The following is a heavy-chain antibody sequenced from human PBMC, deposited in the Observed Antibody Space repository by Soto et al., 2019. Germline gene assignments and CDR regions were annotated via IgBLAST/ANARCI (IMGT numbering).Heavy chain of an antibody. J-gene: IGHJ3*02. CDR3: TRDTRIRDYYDSSGYPDAFDI. D-gene: IGHD3-22*01. CDR2: INPSGGST. V-gene: IGHV1-46*03. CDR1: GYTFTSYY. Sequence: QVQLVQSGAEVKKPGASVKVSCKASGYTFTSYYMHWMRQAPGQGLEWMGIINPSGGSTSYAQKFQGRVTMTRDTSTSTVYMELSSLRSEDTAVYYCTRDTRIRDYYDSSGYPDAFDIWGQGTMVTVSS.